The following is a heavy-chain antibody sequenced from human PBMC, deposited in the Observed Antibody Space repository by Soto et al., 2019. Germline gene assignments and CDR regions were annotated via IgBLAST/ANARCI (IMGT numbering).Heavy chain of an antibody. J-gene: IGHJ6*04. CDR2: IIAYNGNT. CDR3: AREAFDDYLLGSYRYHGMDG. CDR1: GYTFTSYG. D-gene: IGHD3-16*02. Sequence: QVQLVQSGAEVKKPGASVKVSCKASGYTFTSYGISWVRQAPGQGLEWMGWIIAYNGNTNYAQKLQGRVTMTTDTATSTAYRQMRSVRSDDTDVYYCAREAFDDYLLGSYRYHGMDGWGKVTTVTVSS. V-gene: IGHV1-18*04.